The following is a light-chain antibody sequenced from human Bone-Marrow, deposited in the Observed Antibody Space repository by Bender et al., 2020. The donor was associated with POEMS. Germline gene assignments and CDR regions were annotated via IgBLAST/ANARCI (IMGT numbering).Light chain of an antibody. V-gene: IGLV2-8*01. CDR2: DVS. Sequence: QSALTQPPSASGSPGQSVTISCTGTSSDVGDYNYVSWYQQHPGKAPKLMIYDVSKRPSGVPDRFSGSKSGTSASLAISGLRSEDEADYYCATWDDRLSGPVFGGGTKLTVL. J-gene: IGLJ3*02. CDR1: SSDVGDYNY. CDR3: ATWDDRLSGPV.